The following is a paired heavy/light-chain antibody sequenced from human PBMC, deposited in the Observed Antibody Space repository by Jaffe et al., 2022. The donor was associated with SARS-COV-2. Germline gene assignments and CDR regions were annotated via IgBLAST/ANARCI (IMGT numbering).Light chain of an antibody. CDR2: WAS. CDR3: QQYYSTLALT. J-gene: IGKJ4*01. CDR1: QSVLYSSNNKNY. Sequence: DIVMTQSPDSLAVSLGERATINCKSSQSVLYSSNNKNYLAWYQQKPGQPPKLLIYWASTRESGVPDRFSGSGSGTDFTLTISSLQAEDVAVYYCQQYYSTLALTFGGGTKVEIK. V-gene: IGKV4-1*01.
Heavy chain of an antibody. Sequence: QVQLVQSGAEVKKPGASVKVSCKASGYTFTSYDINWVRQATGQGLEWMGWMNPNSGNTGYAQKFQGRVTMTRNTSISTAYMELSSLRSEDTAVYYCARARRAAAGPTLYYYYYYGMDVWGQGTTVTVSS. CDR1: GYTFTSYD. CDR2: MNPNSGNT. V-gene: IGHV1-8*01. J-gene: IGHJ6*02. D-gene: IGHD6-13*01. CDR3: ARARRAAAGPTLYYYYYYGMDV.